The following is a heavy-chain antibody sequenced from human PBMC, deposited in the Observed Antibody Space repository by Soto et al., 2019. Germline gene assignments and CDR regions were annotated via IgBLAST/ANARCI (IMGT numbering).Heavy chain of an antibody. V-gene: IGHV1-69*13. J-gene: IGHJ6*02. CDR3: ARSPRMVTPDLVNYYYGMEV. CDR1: GGTFSSYA. Sequence: SVKVSCKASGGTFSSYAISWVRQAPGQGLEWMGGIIPIFGTANYAQKFQGRVTITADESTSTAYMELSSLRSEDTAVYYCARSPRMVTPDLVNYYYGMEVWGQGTTVTVSS. CDR2: IIPIFGTA. D-gene: IGHD4-4*01.